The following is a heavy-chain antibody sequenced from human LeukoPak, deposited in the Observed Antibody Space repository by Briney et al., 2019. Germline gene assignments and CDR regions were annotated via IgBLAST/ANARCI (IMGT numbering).Heavy chain of an antibody. CDR1: GGCFSGYY. Sequence: SETLSLTCAVYGGCFSGYYWSWIRQPPGKGLEWIGEINHSGSTNYNPPLTRRVTISVDTSKNQFSLRLSSVTAADTAVYYCARGRLAARFFDYWGQGTLVTVSS. CDR3: ARGRLAARFFDY. J-gene: IGHJ4*02. D-gene: IGHD6-6*01. V-gene: IGHV4-34*01. CDR2: INHSGST.